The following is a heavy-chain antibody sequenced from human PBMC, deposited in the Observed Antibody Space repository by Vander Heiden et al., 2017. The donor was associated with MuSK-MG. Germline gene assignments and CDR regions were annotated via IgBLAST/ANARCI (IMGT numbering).Heavy chain of an antibody. Sequence: EVQLVESGRGLVQPGGSLRLSWAASGFTFSGSWMSWLRQAPGKGLEWVANINQDGSEKYYVDSVKGRFTISGDNAKNSLYLQMNSLRAEDTAIYYCASDGSGYSRGWGQGTLVTVSS. CDR1: GFTFSGSW. CDR3: ASDGSGYSRG. CDR2: INQDGSEK. D-gene: IGHD5-18*01. V-gene: IGHV3-7*01. J-gene: IGHJ4*02.